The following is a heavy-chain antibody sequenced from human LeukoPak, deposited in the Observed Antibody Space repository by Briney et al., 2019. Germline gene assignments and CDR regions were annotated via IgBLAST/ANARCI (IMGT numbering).Heavy chain of an antibody. Sequence: GASVKVSCKASGYTFTSYGISWVRQAPGQGLEWMGWISAYNGNTNYAQKLQGRVTMTTDTSTSTAYMELSSLRSEDTAVYYCARGEHWGFRYYYYMDVWGKGTTVTVSS. J-gene: IGHJ6*03. CDR3: ARGEHWGFRYYYYMDV. D-gene: IGHD3-16*01. CDR2: ISAYNGNT. V-gene: IGHV1-18*01. CDR1: GYTFTSYG.